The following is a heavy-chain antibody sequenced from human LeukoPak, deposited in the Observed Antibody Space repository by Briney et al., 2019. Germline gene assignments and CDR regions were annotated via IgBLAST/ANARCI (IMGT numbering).Heavy chain of an antibody. CDR1: GFTFSSYS. CDR2: ITYNGAAT. CDR3: AKDGLYFDGSTHIYYFDS. J-gene: IGHJ4*02. D-gene: IGHD3-9*01. Sequence: GGSLRLSCAASGFTFSSYSMNWVRQAPGKGLEWVSSITYNGAATYYLDSVKARFTISRDNSRSTLYLQMDSLTAEGTALYYCAKDGLYFDGSTHIYYFDSWGQGTLVAVSS. V-gene: IGHV3-23*01.